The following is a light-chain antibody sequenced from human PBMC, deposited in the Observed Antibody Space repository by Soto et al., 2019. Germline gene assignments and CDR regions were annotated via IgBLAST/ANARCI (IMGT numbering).Light chain of an antibody. Sequence: QSVLTQSPSASGTPGQRVTISCSGSSSNIGSNTVNWYQQLPGTAPKVLIYSIDQRPSGVPDRFSGSKSGTSASLAISGLQSEDEADYYCAVWDDSTSGLVFGNGTKVTVL. CDR2: SID. V-gene: IGLV1-44*01. CDR3: AVWDDSTSGLV. CDR1: SSNIGSNT. J-gene: IGLJ1*01.